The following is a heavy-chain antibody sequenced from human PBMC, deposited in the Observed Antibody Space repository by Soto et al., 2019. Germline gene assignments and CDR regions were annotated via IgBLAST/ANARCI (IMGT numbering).Heavy chain of an antibody. CDR2: ISSSSSTI. J-gene: IGHJ6*02. CDR1: GFTFSSYS. V-gene: IGHV3-48*02. CDR3: ARDVVPMDV. Sequence: GGSLRLSCAASGFTFSSYSMNWVRQAPGKGVEWVSYISSSSSTIYYADSVKGRFTISRDNAKNSLYLQMNSLGDEDTAVYYCARDVVPMDVWGQGTTVTVSS.